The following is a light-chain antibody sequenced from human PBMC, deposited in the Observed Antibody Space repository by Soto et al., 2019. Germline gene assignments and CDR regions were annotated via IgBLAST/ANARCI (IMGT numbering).Light chain of an antibody. CDR3: CSYAGSFVV. Sequence: QSVLTQPRSVSGSPGQSVTISCTGTSSDVGGYNYVSWYQQHPGKAPKLMIYDVSKRPSGVPDRFSGSKSGNTASLTISGFQAEDEADYYCCSYAGSFVVFGGGTKVTVL. J-gene: IGLJ2*01. V-gene: IGLV2-11*01. CDR2: DVS. CDR1: SSDVGGYNY.